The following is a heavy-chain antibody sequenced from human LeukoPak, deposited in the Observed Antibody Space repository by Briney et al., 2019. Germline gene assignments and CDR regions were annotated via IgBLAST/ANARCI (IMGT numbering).Heavy chain of an antibody. CDR1: GGSISSYY. CDR3: ASGHPYCGSGSYYLGWFDP. V-gene: IGHV4-59*08. Sequence: SETLSLTCTVSGGSISSYYWSWIRQPPGKGLEWIGYIYYSGSTNYNPSLKSRVTISVDTSKNQFSLKLSSMTAADTAVYYCASGHPYCGSGSYYLGWFDPWGQGTLVTVSS. J-gene: IGHJ5*02. D-gene: IGHD3-10*01. CDR2: IYYSGST.